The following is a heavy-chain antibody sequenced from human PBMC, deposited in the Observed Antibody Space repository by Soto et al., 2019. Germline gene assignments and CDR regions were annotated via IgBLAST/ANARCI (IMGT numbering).Heavy chain of an antibody. D-gene: IGHD3-10*01. CDR1: GASLSDYY. J-gene: IGHJ6*03. CDR2: IDYSGGT. V-gene: IGHV4-34*01. CDR3: ARSFNYVVRGMTYYYMDV. Sequence: SETLSLTCAVYGASLSDYYWSWIRLIPGKGLEWIGEIDYSGGTNYNPSLKSRLTISVDTSKNQFSLKLSSVTAADTAVYYCARSFNYVVRGMTYYYMDVWGKGTTVTVSS.